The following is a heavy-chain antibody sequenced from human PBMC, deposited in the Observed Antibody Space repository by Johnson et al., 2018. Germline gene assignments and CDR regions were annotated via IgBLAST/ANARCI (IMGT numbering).Heavy chain of an antibody. D-gene: IGHD1-26*01. V-gene: IGHV3-13*01. CDR1: GFTFRSYD. CDR2: IGTAGDT. Sequence: VQLQESGGGLVQPGGSLRLSCAASGFTFRSYDMHWVRQATGKGLEWVSGIGTAGDTYYAGSVKGRFTISRENAKNSLYLQMNSLRAGDTAVYYCTRGGRYMDVWGDGTTVIVSS. J-gene: IGHJ6*03. CDR3: TRGGRYMDV.